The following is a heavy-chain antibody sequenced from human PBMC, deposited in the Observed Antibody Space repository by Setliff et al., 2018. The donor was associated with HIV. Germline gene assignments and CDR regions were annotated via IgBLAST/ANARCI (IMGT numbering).Heavy chain of an antibody. D-gene: IGHD6-19*01. J-gene: IGHJ4*02. Sequence: SETLSLTCTVSGGSISSSSYYWGWIRQPPGKGLEWIGSIYYSGSTYYNPSLKSRVTISVDTSKNQFSLKLSSVTAADTAVYYCARQSLLGKIAVAAYDYWGQGTLVTVSS. CDR2: IYYSGST. CDR1: GGSISSSSYY. V-gene: IGHV4-39*07. CDR3: ARQSLLGKIAVAAYDY.